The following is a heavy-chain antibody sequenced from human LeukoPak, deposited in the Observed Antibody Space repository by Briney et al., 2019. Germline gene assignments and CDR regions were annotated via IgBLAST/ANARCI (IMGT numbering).Heavy chain of an antibody. CDR3: ATLQSSGYDYSDY. D-gene: IGHD3-22*01. Sequence: SETLSLTCTVSGGSISSYYWSWIRQPPGKGLEWIGYIYYSGSTDYNPSLKSRVTMSVDTSRNQFSLNLRSVTAADTAVYYCATLQSSGYDYSDYWGQGILVTVSS. CDR2: IYYSGST. J-gene: IGHJ4*02. V-gene: IGHV4-59*08. CDR1: GGSISSYY.